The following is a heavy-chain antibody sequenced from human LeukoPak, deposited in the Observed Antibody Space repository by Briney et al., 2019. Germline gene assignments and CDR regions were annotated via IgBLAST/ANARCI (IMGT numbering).Heavy chain of an antibody. CDR2: ISGSVGST. J-gene: IGHJ4*02. CDR3: ATRGTYYLPHDY. D-gene: IGHD1-26*01. V-gene: IGHV3-23*01. Sequence: GGSLRLSCAASGFTFSSDAMSWVRQAPGKGLEWVSAISGSVGSTYYADSVKGRFTISRDNSKNTLSLQMNSLRAEDTAVYYCATRGTYYLPHDYWGQGTLVTVSS. CDR1: GFTFSSDA.